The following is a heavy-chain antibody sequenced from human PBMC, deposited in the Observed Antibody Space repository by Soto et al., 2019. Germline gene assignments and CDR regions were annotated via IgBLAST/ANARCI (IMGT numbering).Heavy chain of an antibody. Sequence: SETLSLTCTVSGGSISGYYWSWIRQPPGKGLEWIGYIYYSGSTNYNPSLKSRVTISVDTSKNQFSLKLSSVTAADTAVYYCARVRGNYYDSSGYYSGEYYFDYWGQGTLVTVSS. CDR1: GGSISGYY. CDR2: IYYSGST. CDR3: ARVRGNYYDSSGYYSGEYYFDY. D-gene: IGHD3-22*01. J-gene: IGHJ4*02. V-gene: IGHV4-59*01.